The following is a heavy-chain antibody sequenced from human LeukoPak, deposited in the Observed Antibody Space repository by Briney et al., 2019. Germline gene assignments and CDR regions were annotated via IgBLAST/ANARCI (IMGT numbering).Heavy chain of an antibody. J-gene: IGHJ5*02. CDR1: GYTFTGYY. D-gene: IGHD3-16*01. Sequence: ASVKVSCKTSGYTFTGYYIHWVRQAPGQGLEWMGWINPNSGGTNYAQKFQGRVTMTRDTSISTAYMELSRLRSDDTAVYYCARGGGSDPTSNWFDPWGQGTLVTVSS. CDR3: ARGGGSDPTSNWFDP. V-gene: IGHV1-2*02. CDR2: INPNSGGT.